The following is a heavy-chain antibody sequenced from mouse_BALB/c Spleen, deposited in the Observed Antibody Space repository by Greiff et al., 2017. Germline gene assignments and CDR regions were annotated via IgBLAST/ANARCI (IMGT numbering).Heavy chain of an antibody. Sequence: EVQGVESGPGLVKPSQSLSLTCTVTGYSITSDYAWNWIRQFPGNKLEWMGYISYSGSTSYNPSLKSRISITRDTSKNQFFLQLNSVTTEDTATYYCARKVRNAMDYWGQGTSVTVSS. CDR3: ARKVRNAMDY. D-gene: IGHD2-14*01. CDR1: GYSITSDYA. J-gene: IGHJ4*01. CDR2: ISYSGST. V-gene: IGHV3-2*02.